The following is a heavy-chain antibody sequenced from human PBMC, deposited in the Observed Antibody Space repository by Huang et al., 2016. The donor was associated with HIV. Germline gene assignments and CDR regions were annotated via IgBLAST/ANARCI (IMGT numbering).Heavy chain of an antibody. V-gene: IGHV4-39*01. D-gene: IGHD3-9*01. CDR2: IYYSGDT. Sequence: QVQLQESGPGLVKPSETLSLTCTVSGGSISRCTYYWGWIRQPPGKGLAWIGTIYYSGDTYYTPSLKIRVTLSVDTSKNQFSLNLSSVTAADTSVYYCARIPGNFDYFSAFDVWGQGTMVAVSP. J-gene: IGHJ3*01. CDR3: ARIPGNFDYFSAFDV. CDR1: GGSISRCTYY.